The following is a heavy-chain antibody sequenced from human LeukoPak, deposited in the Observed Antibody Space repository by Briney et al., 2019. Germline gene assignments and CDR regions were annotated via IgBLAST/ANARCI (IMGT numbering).Heavy chain of an antibody. V-gene: IGHV3-7*03. CDR1: GFTFSSYW. D-gene: IGHD6-19*01. CDR2: IKQDGSEK. CDR3: AKDHSSGWYREGAFDI. Sequence: GGSLRLSCAASGFTFSSYWMNWVRQAPGKGLEWVANIKQDGSEKYSVDSVKGRFTISRDNSKNTLYLQMNSLRAEDTAVYYCAKDHSSGWYREGAFDIWGQGTMVTVSS. J-gene: IGHJ3*02.